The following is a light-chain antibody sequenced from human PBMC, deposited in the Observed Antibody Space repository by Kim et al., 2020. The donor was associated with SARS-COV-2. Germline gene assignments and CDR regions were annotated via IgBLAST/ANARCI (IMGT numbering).Light chain of an antibody. J-gene: IGKJ1*01. V-gene: IGKV1-5*03. CDR1: QTIRSW. CDR2: EAS. Sequence: DIQMTQSPSTLSASVGDRVTITCQATQTIRSWLAWYQQKPGKAPKLLIYEASKLQSGVPSRFSGSGSGTELTLTISSLQPEDFATYYCQQYDSYPWTFGQGTKVDIK. CDR3: QQYDSYPWT.